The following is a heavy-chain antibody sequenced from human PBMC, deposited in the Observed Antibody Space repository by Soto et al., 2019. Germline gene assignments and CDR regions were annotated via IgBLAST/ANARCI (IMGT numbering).Heavy chain of an antibody. CDR2: ITTDKGKT. D-gene: IGHD3-3*02. CDR3: PPLPPAFPH. J-gene: IGHJ4*02. Sequence: QVQLVQSGPEVKKPGASVKVSCKTSGYTFTSYGISWVRQAPGQGLEWMGWITTDKGKTTYAQKFQGRVTMTTDTPTSPPYRDPRTLKPDDPPMYYCPPLPPAFPHWGRQTLVTVSS. V-gene: IGHV1-18*01. CDR1: GYTFTSYG.